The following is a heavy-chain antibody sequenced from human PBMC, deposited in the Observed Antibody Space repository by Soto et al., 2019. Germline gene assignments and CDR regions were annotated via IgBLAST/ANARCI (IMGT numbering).Heavy chain of an antibody. V-gene: IGHV4-30-4*01. CDR2: IYYSGNT. D-gene: IGHD3-16*01. J-gene: IGHJ4*02. CDR1: GGSTSSDNY. Sequence: SETLSLTCTVSGGSTSSDNYWSWIRQPPGKGLEWIGHIYYSGNTDYNPSLKSRLAISIDASKNQFSLKLSSVTAADTAVYFCAREGGESSDGLYYFDSWGQGSLVTVSS. CDR3: AREGGESSDGLYYFDS.